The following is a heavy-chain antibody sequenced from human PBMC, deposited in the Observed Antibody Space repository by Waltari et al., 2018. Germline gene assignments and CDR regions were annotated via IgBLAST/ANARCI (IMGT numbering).Heavy chain of an antibody. CDR2: SNSDGSST. CDR3: ARGARRSTVTTGWWYFDL. D-gene: IGHD4-17*01. J-gene: IGHJ2*01. CDR1: GFTYSMYW. Sequence: EVQLVESGGGLVQPGGSLRLSCAASGFTYSMYWMHWVRQAPGKGLVWVSLSNSDGSSTSYGDSGKGRFTISKDTARNTVYLKMSSLRAEDTAIYYCARGARRSTVTTGWWYFDLWGRGTLVTVSS. V-gene: IGHV3-74*01.